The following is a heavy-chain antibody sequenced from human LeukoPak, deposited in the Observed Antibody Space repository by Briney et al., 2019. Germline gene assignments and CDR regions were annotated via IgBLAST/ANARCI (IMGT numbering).Heavy chain of an antibody. CDR2: IKQDGSEI. D-gene: IGHD5-12*01. J-gene: IGHJ6*02. Sequence: GGSLSLSGAASGFTLSSIWLGWVGQAQGKGWEGVANIKQDGSEINYVDSVKGRFTISRDNTKNSLFLQMNSLRVEDTAVYYCARGSGHERVYYYGMDVWGQGTTVTVSS. CDR1: GFTLSSIW. CDR3: ARGSGHERVYYYGMDV. V-gene: IGHV3-7*03.